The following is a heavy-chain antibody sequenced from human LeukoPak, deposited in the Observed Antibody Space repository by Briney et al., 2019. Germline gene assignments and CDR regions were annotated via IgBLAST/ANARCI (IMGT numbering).Heavy chain of an antibody. D-gene: IGHD2-2*01. CDR3: AARPLMPPRFDN. CDR2: IWYDGSNK. J-gene: IGHJ4*02. V-gene: IGHV3-33*01. CDR1: GFTFSSYG. Sequence: GGSLRLSCAASGFTFSSYGMHWVRQAPGKGLEWVAVIWYDGSNKYYADSVKGRFTISRDNSKSTLYLQMNSLRAEDTAIYYCAARPLMPPRFDNWGQGTLVTVSS.